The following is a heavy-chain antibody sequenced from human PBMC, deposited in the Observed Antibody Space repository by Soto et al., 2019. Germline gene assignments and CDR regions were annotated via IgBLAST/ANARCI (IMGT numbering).Heavy chain of an antibody. D-gene: IGHD2-2*01. J-gene: IGHJ6*02. V-gene: IGHV3-23*01. CDR1: GFTFSSYA. CDR3: AKVSRDIVVVPAAYYYYGMDV. CDR2: ISGSGGST. Sequence: GGSLRLSCAASGFTFSSYAMSWVRQAPGKGLEWVSAISGSGGSTYYADSVKGRFTISRDNSKNTLYLQMNSLRAEDTAVYYCAKVSRDIVVVPAAYYYYGMDVWGQGTTVTVSS.